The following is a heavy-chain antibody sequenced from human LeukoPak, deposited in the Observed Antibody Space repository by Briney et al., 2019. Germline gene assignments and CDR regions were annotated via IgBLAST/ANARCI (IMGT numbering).Heavy chain of an antibody. D-gene: IGHD3-10*01. J-gene: IGHJ5*02. Sequence: GGSLRLSCAASGFIFSNYAMSWVRQAPGKGLEWVSAISGSGVSTYYADSVKGRFTISRDNSKNTLYLQMNSLRAEDTAVYYCAKDPRDYYGSGNYYYWFDPWGQGTLVTVSS. CDR1: GFIFSNYA. V-gene: IGHV3-23*01. CDR2: ISGSGVST. CDR3: AKDPRDYYGSGNYYYWFDP.